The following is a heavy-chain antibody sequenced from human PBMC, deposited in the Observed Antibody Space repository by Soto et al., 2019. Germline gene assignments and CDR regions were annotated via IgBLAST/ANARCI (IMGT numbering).Heavy chain of an antibody. CDR1: GFTFSSYW. CDR2: INSDGSST. CDR3: ARDPRGYDFWSGYYNNYYYGMDV. Sequence: EVQLVESGGGLVQPGGSLRLSCAASGFTFSSYWMHWVRQAPGKGLVWVSRINSDGSSTSYADSVKGRFTISRDNAKNTLYLQMNSLRAEDTAVYYCARDPRGYDFWSGYYNNYYYGMDVWGQGTTVTVSS. J-gene: IGHJ6*02. V-gene: IGHV3-74*01. D-gene: IGHD3-3*01.